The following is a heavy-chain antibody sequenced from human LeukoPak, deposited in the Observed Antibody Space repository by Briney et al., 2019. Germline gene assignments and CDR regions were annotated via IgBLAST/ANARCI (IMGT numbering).Heavy chain of an antibody. CDR2: IWYDGSNK. V-gene: IGHV3-33*01. Sequence: GGSLRLSCAASGFTFSSYGMHWVRQAPGKGLEWVAVIWYDGSNKYYADSVKGRFTISRDNSKNTLYLQMNSLRAEDTAVYYCAREGGGYGDYGGFDYWGQGTLVTVSS. D-gene: IGHD4-17*01. CDR3: AREGGGYGDYGGFDY. J-gene: IGHJ4*02. CDR1: GFTFSSYG.